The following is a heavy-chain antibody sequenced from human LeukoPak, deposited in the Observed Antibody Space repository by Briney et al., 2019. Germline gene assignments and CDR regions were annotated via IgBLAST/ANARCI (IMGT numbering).Heavy chain of an antibody. V-gene: IGHV3-23*01. D-gene: IGHD4-17*01. CDR1: GFTFSSYA. J-gene: IGHJ4*02. CDR2: ISGSGGST. Sequence: GGSLRLSCAASGFTFSSYAMSWVRQAPGKGLEWVSAISGSGGSTYYAGSVKGRFTISRDNSKNTLYLQMNSLRAEDTAVYYCANLDYVAYFDYWGQGTLVTVSS. CDR3: ANLDYVAYFDY.